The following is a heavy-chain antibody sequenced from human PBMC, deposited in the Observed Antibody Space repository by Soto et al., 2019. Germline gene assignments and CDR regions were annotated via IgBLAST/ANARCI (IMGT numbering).Heavy chain of an antibody. CDR2: IYHSGST. CDR1: GASLSSGRYS. V-gene: IGHV4-30-2*01. D-gene: IGHD3-22*01. CDR3: ARVDSSGSYFDY. Sequence: SETLSLTCALSGASLSSGRYSWSWIRQPPGKGQAWIGYIYHSGSTYYNPSLKSRVTISVDRSKNQFSLKLISVTAAVTAMYYCARVDSSGSYFDYWGQGTLVTVSS. J-gene: IGHJ4*02.